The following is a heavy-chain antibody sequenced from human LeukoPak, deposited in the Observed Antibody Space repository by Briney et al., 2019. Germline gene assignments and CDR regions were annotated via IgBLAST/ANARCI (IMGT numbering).Heavy chain of an antibody. V-gene: IGHV4-39*01. CDR2: IYYSGGT. CDR1: GGSISSSSYY. J-gene: IGHJ4*02. D-gene: IGHD5-24*01. Sequence: PSETLPLTCTVSGGSISSSSYYWGWIRQPPGKGLEWIGSIYYSGGTYYNPSLKSRVTISVDTSKNQFSLKLSSVTAADTAVYYCARAVEMATNTFDYWGQGTLVTVSS. CDR3: ARAVEMATNTFDY.